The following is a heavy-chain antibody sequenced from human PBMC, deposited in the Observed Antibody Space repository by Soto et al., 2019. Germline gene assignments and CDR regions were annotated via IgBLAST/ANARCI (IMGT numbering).Heavy chain of an antibody. J-gene: IGHJ4*02. CDR3: TRKNSNFDY. D-gene: IGHD4-4*01. Sequence: EVPLVESGGGLVQPGGSLKLSCAASGFTFSGSAMHWVRQASGKGLEWVGRIRSKANSYATAYAASVKGRFTISRDDSKNTAYLQMNSLKTEDTAVYYCTRKNSNFDYWGQGTLVTVSS. V-gene: IGHV3-73*01. CDR2: IRSKANSYAT. CDR1: GFTFSGSA.